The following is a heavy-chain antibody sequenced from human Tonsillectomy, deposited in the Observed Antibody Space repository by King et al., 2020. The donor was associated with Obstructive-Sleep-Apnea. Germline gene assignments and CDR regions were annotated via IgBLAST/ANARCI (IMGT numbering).Heavy chain of an antibody. CDR1: GFTFGDFA. CDR3: TRSPHYYGMDV. CDR2: IRSTAYGGTT. Sequence: VQLVQSGGGLIQPGRSLRLSCTASGFTFGDFAMSWFRQAPGRGLECVGFIRSTAYGGTTEYAASVKGRFTISRDDSKSIAYLHMNSLRTEDTAVYYCTRSPHYYGMDVWGQGTTVTVSS. V-gene: IGHV3-49*03. J-gene: IGHJ6*02.